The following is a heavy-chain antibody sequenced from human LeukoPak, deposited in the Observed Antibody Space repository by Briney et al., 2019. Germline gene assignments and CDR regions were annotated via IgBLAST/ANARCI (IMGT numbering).Heavy chain of an antibody. CDR1: GFTFSSYA. J-gene: IGHJ6*02. D-gene: IGHD5-12*01. Sequence: GGSLRLSCAASGFTFSSYAMRWVRQAPGQGLEWVSTISGSGGSTHYADSVKGRFTISRDNPKNTLYLQMNSLRAEDTAVYYCAKARPISGYDSHYYYYGMDVWGQGTTVTVSS. CDR2: ISGSGGST. V-gene: IGHV3-23*01. CDR3: AKARPISGYDSHYYYYGMDV.